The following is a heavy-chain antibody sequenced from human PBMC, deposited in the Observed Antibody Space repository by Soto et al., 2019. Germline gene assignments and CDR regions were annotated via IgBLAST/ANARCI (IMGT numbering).Heavy chain of an antibody. V-gene: IGHV3-23*01. CDR1: GFTFSNYA. Sequence: PGGSLRLSCAASGFTFSNYAVTWVRQAPGKGLEWVSTISGSGGSTYYADSVKGRFTISRDNSKNTLYLQMNSLRAEDTAVYYCAKDQGSSWYNWFGPWGPGTLVTVSS. CDR3: AKDQGSSWYNWFGP. J-gene: IGHJ5*02. D-gene: IGHD6-13*01. CDR2: ISGSGGST.